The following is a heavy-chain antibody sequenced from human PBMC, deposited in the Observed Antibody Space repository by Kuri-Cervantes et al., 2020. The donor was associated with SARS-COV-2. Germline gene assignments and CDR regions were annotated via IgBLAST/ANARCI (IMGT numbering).Heavy chain of an antibody. CDR2: ISYDGSNK. CDR3: AEEERTAFDY. CDR1: GFTFSSYG. Sequence: GGSLRLSCAASGFTFSSYGVQWVRQAPGKGLEWVAVISYDGSNKYYADSVKGRFTISRDNSKNTLYLQMNSLRAEDTAVYYCAEEERTAFDYWGQGTLVTVSS. J-gene: IGHJ4*02. V-gene: IGHV3-30*18.